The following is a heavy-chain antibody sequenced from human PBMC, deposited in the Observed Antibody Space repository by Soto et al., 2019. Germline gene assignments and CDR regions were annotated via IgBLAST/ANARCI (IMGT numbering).Heavy chain of an antibody. CDR3: ARDFGFSAPTAFDY. CDR1: GFTFSSYS. CDR2: ISSSSYI. Sequence: GGSLRLSCAASGFTFSSYSMNWVRQAPGKGLEWVSSISSSSYIYYADSVKGRFTISRDNAKNSLYLQMNSLRAEDTAVYYCARDFGFSAPTAFDYWGLGTQVTVSS. V-gene: IGHV3-21*01. D-gene: IGHD3-16*01. J-gene: IGHJ4*02.